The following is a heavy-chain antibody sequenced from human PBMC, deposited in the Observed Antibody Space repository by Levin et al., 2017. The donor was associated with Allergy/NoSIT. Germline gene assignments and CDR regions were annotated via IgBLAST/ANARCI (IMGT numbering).Heavy chain of an antibody. Sequence: PSETLSLTCTVSGGSISSYYWSWIRQPPGKGLEWIGYIYYSGSTNYNPSLKSRVTISVDTSKNQFSLKLSSVTAADTAVYYCASGGFERYFDWSYAFDIWGQGTMVTVSS. J-gene: IGHJ3*02. CDR1: GGSISSYY. D-gene: IGHD3-9*01. CDR2: IYYSGST. V-gene: IGHV4-59*08. CDR3: ASGGFERYFDWSYAFDI.